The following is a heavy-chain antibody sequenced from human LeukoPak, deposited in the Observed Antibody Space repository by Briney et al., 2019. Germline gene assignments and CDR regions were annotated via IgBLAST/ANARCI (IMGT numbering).Heavy chain of an antibody. J-gene: IGHJ4*02. CDR3: ARDLGGSWYFDY. CDR1: GGSIRSYY. Sequence: SETLSLTCTVSGGSIRSYYWSWIRQPPGKGLEWIGYIYYSGSTNYNPSLKSRVTISVDTSKNQFSLKLSSVTAADTAVYYCARDLGGSWYFDYWGQGTLVTVSS. D-gene: IGHD6-13*01. V-gene: IGHV4-59*01. CDR2: IYYSGST.